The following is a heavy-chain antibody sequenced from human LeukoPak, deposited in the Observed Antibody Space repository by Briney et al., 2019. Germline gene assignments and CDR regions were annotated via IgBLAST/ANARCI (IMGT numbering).Heavy chain of an antibody. V-gene: IGHV1-69*05. CDR1: GGTFSSYA. Sequence: SVKVSCKASGGTFSSYAISWVRQAPGQGLEWMGGIIPIFGTANSAQKFQGRVTITTDESTSTAYMELSSLRSEDTAVYYCARAGRIYGGNPFDYWGQGTLVTVSS. D-gene: IGHD4-23*01. CDR3: ARAGRIYGGNPFDY. CDR2: IIPIFGTA. J-gene: IGHJ4*02.